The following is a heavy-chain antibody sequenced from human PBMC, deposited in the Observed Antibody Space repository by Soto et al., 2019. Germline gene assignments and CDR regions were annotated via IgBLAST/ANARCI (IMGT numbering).Heavy chain of an antibody. CDR3: ARDLWFGELFPFDY. D-gene: IGHD3-10*01. J-gene: IGHJ4*02. CDR2: IIPIFGTA. V-gene: IGHV1-69*05. Sequence: GASVKVSCKASGGTFSSYAIIWVRQAPGQGLEWMGGIIPIFGTANYAQKLQGRVTMTTDTSTSTAYMELRSLRSDDTAVYYCARDLWFGELFPFDYWGQGTLVTVSS. CDR1: GGTFSSYA.